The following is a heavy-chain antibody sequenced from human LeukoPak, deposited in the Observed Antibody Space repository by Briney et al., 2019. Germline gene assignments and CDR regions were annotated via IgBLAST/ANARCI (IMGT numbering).Heavy chain of an antibody. Sequence: GGSLRLSCAASGFTFSSYAMSWVRQAPGKGLEWVSGISGSGGSTYYADSVKGRFTISGDNSKNTLYLQMSSLGAEDTAVYYCAKATLHCSGGSCYSGFDPWGQGTLVTVSS. D-gene: IGHD2-15*01. V-gene: IGHV3-23*01. CDR3: AKATLHCSGGSCYSGFDP. CDR1: GFTFSSYA. J-gene: IGHJ5*02. CDR2: ISGSGGST.